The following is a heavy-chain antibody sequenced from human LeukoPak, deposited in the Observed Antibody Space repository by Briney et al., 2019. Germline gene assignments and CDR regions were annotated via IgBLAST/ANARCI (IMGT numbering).Heavy chain of an antibody. V-gene: IGHV3-7*05. CDR3: ASQFWWAAVAGTTLDY. J-gene: IGHJ4*02. CDR2: IKEDGSGT. Sequence: GGSLRLSCIASGFTFSTYWMSWVRQAPGGGLEWVANIKEDGSGTYYVDSVKGRFTISRDNAKISLYLQMNSLRAEDTAVYYCASQFWWAAVAGTTLDYWGQGTLVTVSS. D-gene: IGHD6-19*01. CDR1: GFTFSTYW.